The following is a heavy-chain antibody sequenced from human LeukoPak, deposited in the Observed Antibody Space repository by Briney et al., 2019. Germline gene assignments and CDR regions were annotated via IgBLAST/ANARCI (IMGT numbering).Heavy chain of an antibody. CDR3: ARDKSPYYYDSSGGGY. J-gene: IGHJ4*02. V-gene: IGHV3-11*01. Sequence: PGGSLRLSCAASGFTFSDYYMSWIRQAPGKGLEWVSYISSSGSTIYYADSVKGRFTISRDNAKNSLYLQMNSLRAEDTAVYYCARDKSPYYYDSSGGGYWGQGTLVTVSS. CDR2: ISSSGSTI. D-gene: IGHD3-22*01. CDR1: GFTFSDYY.